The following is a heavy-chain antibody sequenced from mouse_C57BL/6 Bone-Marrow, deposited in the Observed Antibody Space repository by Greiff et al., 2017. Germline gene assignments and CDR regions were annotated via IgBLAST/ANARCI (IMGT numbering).Heavy chain of an antibody. Sequence: QVQLQQPGAELVKPGASGYTFTSYWMHWVKQRPGQGLEWIGRIHPSDSDTNYNQKFKGKATLTVDKSSSTAYMQLSSLTSEDSAVYYCAIKRLCGHAMDYWGQGTSVTVSS. CDR3: AIKRLCGHAMDY. CDR1: GYTFTSYW. V-gene: IGHV1-74*01. D-gene: IGHD1-1*02. J-gene: IGHJ4*01. CDR2: IHPSDSDT.